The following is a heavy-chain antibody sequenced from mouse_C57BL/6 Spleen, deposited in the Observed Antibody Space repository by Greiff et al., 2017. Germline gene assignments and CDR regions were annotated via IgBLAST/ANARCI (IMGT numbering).Heavy chain of an antibody. D-gene: IGHD2-4*01. CDR1: GFTFSDYY. CDR3: ARWDYDVEAMDY. CDR2: INYDGSST. Sequence: EVHLVESEGGLVQPGSSMKLSCTASGFTFSDYYMAWVRQVPEKGLEWVANINYDGSSTYYLDSLKSRFIISRDNAKNILYLQMSSLKSEDTATYYCARWDYDVEAMDYWGQGTSVTVSS. J-gene: IGHJ4*01. V-gene: IGHV5-16*01.